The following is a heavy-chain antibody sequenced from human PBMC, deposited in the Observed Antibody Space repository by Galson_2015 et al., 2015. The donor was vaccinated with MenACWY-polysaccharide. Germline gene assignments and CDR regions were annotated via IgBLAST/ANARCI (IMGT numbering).Heavy chain of an antibody. CDR2: IYHIGST. CDR1: SGSLRSGGYY. Sequence: TLSLTCTVSSGSLRSGGYYWNWLRQHPGKGLGWIGYIYHIGSTSYNPSLKIQVSMSVDTFKNRFSLELTSVIAAVSAVYYCASGLGKYQRFADYSGHATLVTVAS. J-gene: IGHJ4*01. V-gene: IGHV4-31*01. CDR3: ASGLGKYQRFADY. D-gene: IGHD2-2*01.